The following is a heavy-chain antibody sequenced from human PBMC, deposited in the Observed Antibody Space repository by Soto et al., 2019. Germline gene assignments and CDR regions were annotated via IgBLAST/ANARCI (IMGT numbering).Heavy chain of an antibody. CDR1: GFTFSSYG. J-gene: IGHJ6*02. V-gene: IGHV3-30*18. CDR3: AKDLGGPTAMVERQDYYYYGMDV. D-gene: IGHD5-18*01. Sequence: PGGSLRLSCAASGFTFSSYGMHWVRQAPGKGLEWVAVISYDGSNKYYADSVKGRFTISRDNSKNTLYLQMNSLRAEDTAVYYCAKDLGGPTAMVERQDYYYYGMDVWGQGTTVTVSS. CDR2: ISYDGSNK.